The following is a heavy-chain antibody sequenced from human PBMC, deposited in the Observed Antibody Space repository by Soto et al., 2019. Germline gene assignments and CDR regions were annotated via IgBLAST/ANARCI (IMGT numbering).Heavy chain of an antibody. CDR1: GGSISSSSYY. CDR3: ARLVRRDGYNLDY. V-gene: IGHV4-39*01. Sequence: QLQLQESGPGLVKPSETLSLTCTVSGGSISSSSYYWGWIRQPPGKGLEWIGSIYYSGSTYYNPSLKSRVTISGDTSKNPFSLKLSSVTAADTAVYYCARLVRRDGYNLDYWGQGTLVTVSS. CDR2: IYYSGST. J-gene: IGHJ4*02. D-gene: IGHD5-12*01.